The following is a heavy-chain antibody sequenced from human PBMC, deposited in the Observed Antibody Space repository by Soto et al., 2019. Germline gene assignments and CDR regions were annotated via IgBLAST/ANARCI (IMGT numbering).Heavy chain of an antibody. V-gene: IGHV4-30-2*01. Sequence: QLQLQESGSGLVKPSQTLSLTCAVSGGSISSGGYSWSWIRQPPGKGLEWIGYIYHSGSTYYNPSLKSRVTISVDRSKNQFSLKLSSVTAADTAVYYCARGGGYCSSTSCHAVSSYYYYGMDVWGQGTTVTVSS. CDR1: GGSISSGGYS. J-gene: IGHJ6*02. D-gene: IGHD2-2*01. CDR2: IYHSGST. CDR3: ARGGGYCSSTSCHAVSSYYYYGMDV.